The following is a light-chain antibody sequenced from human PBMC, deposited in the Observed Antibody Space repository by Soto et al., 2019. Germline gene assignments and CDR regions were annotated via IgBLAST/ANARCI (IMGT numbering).Light chain of an antibody. CDR3: SSYTSSSTLV. V-gene: IGLV2-18*02. Sequence: QSALNQPPSVSGSPGQSVTISCTGTSSDVGSYNRVSWYQQPPGTAPKLMIYEVSNRPSGVPDRFSGSKSGNTASLTISGLQAEDEADYYCSSYTSSSTLVFGGGTKLTVL. CDR1: SSDVGSYNR. J-gene: IGLJ2*01. CDR2: EVS.